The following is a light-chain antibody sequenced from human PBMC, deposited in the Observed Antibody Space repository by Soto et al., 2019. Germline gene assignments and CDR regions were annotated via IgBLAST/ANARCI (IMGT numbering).Light chain of an antibody. CDR3: SPYTSSSTYV. CDR1: SSDVGGYNY. V-gene: IGLV2-14*01. J-gene: IGLJ1*01. CDR2: EVS. Sequence: QSALTQPASVSGSPGQSIAISCTGTSSDVGGYNYVSWYQQHPGKAPKLMISEVSNRPSGVSNRFSGSKSGNTASLTISGLQAEDEADYYCSPYTSSSTYVFGTGTKVTVL.